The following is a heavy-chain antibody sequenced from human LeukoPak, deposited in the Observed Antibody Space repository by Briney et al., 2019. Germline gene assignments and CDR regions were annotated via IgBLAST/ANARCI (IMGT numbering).Heavy chain of an antibody. J-gene: IGHJ4*02. CDR2: ISGSGGST. CDR1: GFTFSSYA. D-gene: IGHD2-2*02. V-gene: IGHV3-23*01. Sequence: GGSLRLSCAASGFTFSSYAMSWVRQAPGKGLEWVSAISGSGGSTYYADSVKGRFTISRDNSKNTLYLQMNSLRAEDTAVYYCAREGHCSTTSCYTPFDYWGQGTLVTVSS. CDR3: AREGHCSTTSCYTPFDY.